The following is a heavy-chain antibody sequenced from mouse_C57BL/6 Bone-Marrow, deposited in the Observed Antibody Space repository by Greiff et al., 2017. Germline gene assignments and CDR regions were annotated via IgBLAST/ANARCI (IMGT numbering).Heavy chain of an antibody. Sequence: QVQLQQPGAELVKPGASVKMSCKASGYTFTSYWITWVKQRPGQGLEWIGDIYPTSGRTNYNEKFKGKAILTVDTSSNTAYMQLSGLTSEDTAVFYCARAVPLGRSFDYWGRGTTLTVSS. CDR1: GYTFTSYW. CDR3: ARAVPLGRSFDY. J-gene: IGHJ2*01. D-gene: IGHD4-1*01. CDR2: IYPTSGRT. V-gene: IGHV1-55*01.